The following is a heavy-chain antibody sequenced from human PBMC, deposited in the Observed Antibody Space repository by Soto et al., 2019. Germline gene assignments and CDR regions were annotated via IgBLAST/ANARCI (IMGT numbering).Heavy chain of an antibody. CDR3: AKAVESSSWWKNCGMGG. CDR2: ISGSGGRT. Sequence: GGSLRLSCAASGFTFSSYAMNWVRQAPGKGLEWVSGISGSGGRTNYADSVKGRFTISRDNSQNTLYLQMNSLRAEDTAVYYCAKAVESSSWWKNCGMGGWGQGTRVTVSS. V-gene: IGHV3-23*01. D-gene: IGHD6-13*01. CDR1: GFTFSSYA. J-gene: IGHJ6*02.